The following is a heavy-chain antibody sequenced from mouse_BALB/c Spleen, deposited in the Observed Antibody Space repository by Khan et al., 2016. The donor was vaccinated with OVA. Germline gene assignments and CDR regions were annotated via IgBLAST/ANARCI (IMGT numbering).Heavy chain of an antibody. CDR3: VRVNYYGSSYVGY. CDR2: ISSGSSTI. V-gene: IGHV5-17*02. J-gene: IGHJ2*01. Sequence: EVELVESGGGLVQPGGSRKLSCAASGFTFSSFGMHWVRQAPEKGLEWVAYISSGSSTIYYADTVKGRFTISRDNPKNTLFLQMTSLRSEDTAMYYCVRVNYYGSSYVGYWVQGTTLTFSS. D-gene: IGHD1-1*01. CDR1: GFTFSSFG.